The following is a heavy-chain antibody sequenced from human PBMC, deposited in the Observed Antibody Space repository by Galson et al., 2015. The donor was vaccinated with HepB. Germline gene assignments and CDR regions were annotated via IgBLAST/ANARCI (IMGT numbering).Heavy chain of an antibody. CDR1: GFNFNDYG. CDR2: ISYDESHK. CDR3: VKDAVDGAFDY. V-gene: IGHV3-30*18. D-gene: IGHD2-2*01. J-gene: IGHJ4*02. Sequence: SLRLSCAASGFNFNDYGMHWVRQAPGKGLEWVALISYDESHKYYTGSVKGRFTISRDNSKNTLYLQMNGLRTEDTAMYYCVKDAVDGAFDYWGRGTVVTVSS.